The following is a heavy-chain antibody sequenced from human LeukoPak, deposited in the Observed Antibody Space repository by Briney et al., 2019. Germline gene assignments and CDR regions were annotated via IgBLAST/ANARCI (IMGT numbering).Heavy chain of an antibody. CDR2: ISSSSNMI. J-gene: IGHJ4*02. D-gene: IGHD6-13*01. CDR3: ATASGGWYRYYFDS. CDR1: GLTFSNYE. Sequence: GGSLRLSCAASGLTFSNYEMNWVRQAPGKGLEWLSYISSSSNMIFYAESVMGRFTISRDNAKNSLYLQMNSLGAEDTAIYYCATASGGWYRYYFDSWGQGILVTVSS. V-gene: IGHV3-48*03.